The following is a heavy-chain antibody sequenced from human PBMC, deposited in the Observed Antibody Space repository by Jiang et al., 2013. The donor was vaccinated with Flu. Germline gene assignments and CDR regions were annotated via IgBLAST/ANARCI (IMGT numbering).Heavy chain of an antibody. Sequence: TSQTLSLTCVISGASVFSDTATWNWIRQSPSRGLEWLGRTYYRSKWYNDYAESVKGRITIIPDTPKNRFSLQLNSVTPEDTAIYYCAGYYSGGHYGMDVWGQGTTVTVS. V-gene: IGHV6-1*01. CDR3: AGYYSGGHYGMDV. J-gene: IGHJ6*02. CDR1: GASVFSDTAT. CDR2: TYYRSKWYN. D-gene: IGHD6-19*01.